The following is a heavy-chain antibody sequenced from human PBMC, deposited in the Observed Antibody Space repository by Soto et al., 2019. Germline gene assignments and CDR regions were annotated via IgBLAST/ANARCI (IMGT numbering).Heavy chain of an antibody. J-gene: IGHJ4*02. V-gene: IGHV4-30-4*01. Sequence: PSETLSLTSTVSGGSISSAAYYWSWVRQPPGKGLEWIGYIYYSGSTYYNPSLKSRVAISIDTSNNQFSLKLSSVTAADTAVYYCARADGYAFDYWGQGTLVTVSS. CDR1: GGSISSAAYY. D-gene: IGHD2-2*01. CDR2: IYYSGST. CDR3: ARADGYAFDY.